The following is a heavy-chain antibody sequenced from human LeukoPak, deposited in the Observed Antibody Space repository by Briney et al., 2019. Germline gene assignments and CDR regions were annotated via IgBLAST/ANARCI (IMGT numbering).Heavy chain of an antibody. D-gene: IGHD4-17*01. V-gene: IGHV3-30*18. CDR2: ISYDGSNK. J-gene: IGHJ6*02. CDR3: AKGSGGDYFPYYYYGMDV. Sequence: PGGSLRLSCAASGFTFSSYGMHWVRQAPGKGLEWVAVISYDGSNKYHADSVKGRFTISRDNSKNTLYLQMNSLRAEDTAVYYCAKGSGGDYFPYYYYGMDVWGQGTTVTVSS. CDR1: GFTFSSYG.